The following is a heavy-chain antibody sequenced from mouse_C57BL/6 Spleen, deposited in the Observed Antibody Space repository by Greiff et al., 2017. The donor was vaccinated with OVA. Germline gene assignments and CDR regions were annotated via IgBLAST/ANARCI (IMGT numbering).Heavy chain of an antibody. CDR2: IDPEDGDT. J-gene: IGHJ3*01. CDR1: GFNFTDYY. Sequence: VQLQQSGAELVKPGASVKLSCTASGFNFTDYYMHWVKQRPEQGLEWIGGIDPEDGDTNYAPKFKGKATITADTSSNTAYLQLSSLTSEDTAVYYCARIYDGYYEAYWGQGTLVTVSA. CDR3: ARIYDGYYEAY. V-gene: IGHV14-2*01. D-gene: IGHD2-3*01.